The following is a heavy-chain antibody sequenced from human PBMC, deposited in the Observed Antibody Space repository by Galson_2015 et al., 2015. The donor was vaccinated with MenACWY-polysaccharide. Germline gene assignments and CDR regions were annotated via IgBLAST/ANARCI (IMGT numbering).Heavy chain of an antibody. V-gene: IGHV3-30*02. CDR3: AKDLLRFLEWLSKAPNWFDP. CDR1: GFTFSSYG. CDR2: IRYNGSNK. Sequence: SLRLSCAASGFTFSSYGMHWVRQAPGKGLEWVAFIRYNGSNKYYADSVKGRFTISRDNSKNTLYLQMNSLRAEDTAVYYCAKDLLRFLEWLSKAPNWFDPWGQGTLVTVSS. D-gene: IGHD3-3*01. J-gene: IGHJ5*02.